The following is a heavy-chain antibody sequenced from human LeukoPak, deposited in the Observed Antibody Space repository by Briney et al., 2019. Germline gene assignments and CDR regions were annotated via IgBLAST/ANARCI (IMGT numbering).Heavy chain of an antibody. CDR2: ISAYNGNT. Sequence: GASVKVSCKASGYTFTSYGISWVRQAPGQGLEWMGWISAYNGNTNYAQKLQGRVTMTTDTSTSTAYMELRSLRSDDTAVYYCARERSANPKRYFDWLGEFDPWGQGTLVTVSS. D-gene: IGHD3-9*01. CDR1: GYTFTSYG. CDR3: ARERSANPKRYFDWLGEFDP. V-gene: IGHV1-18*01. J-gene: IGHJ5*02.